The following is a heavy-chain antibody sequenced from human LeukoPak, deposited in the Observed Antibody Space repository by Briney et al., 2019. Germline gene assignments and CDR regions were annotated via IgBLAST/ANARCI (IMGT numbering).Heavy chain of an antibody. D-gene: IGHD6-13*01. CDR1: GFTFSGSA. CDR2: IRSKAVSYTT. Sequence: PGGSLKLSCAASGFTFSGSAMHWVRQASGKGLEWLGRIRSKAVSYTTAYAASVKGRFIVSRDDSKNTAYLQMNSLKTEDTAVYYCRAAADLNDYWGQGTLVTVSS. V-gene: IGHV3-73*01. CDR3: RAAADLNDY. J-gene: IGHJ4*02.